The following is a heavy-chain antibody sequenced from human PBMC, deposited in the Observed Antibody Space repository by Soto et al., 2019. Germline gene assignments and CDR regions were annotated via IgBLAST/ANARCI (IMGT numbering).Heavy chain of an antibody. CDR2: ISNDGSNK. CDR3: ASALFVVVPAAVEDAYYFGMDV. V-gene: IGHV3-30*03. CDR1: GFTFSNYA. D-gene: IGHD2-2*01. Sequence: QVQLVESGGGVVQPGRSLRLSCAASGFTFSNYAMHWVRQAPGKGLEWVAVISNDGSNKYYADSVKGRFTISRDNSKNTLYLQMNSLRAEDTAVYYCASALFVVVPAAVEDAYYFGMDVWGQGTAVTVSS. J-gene: IGHJ6*02.